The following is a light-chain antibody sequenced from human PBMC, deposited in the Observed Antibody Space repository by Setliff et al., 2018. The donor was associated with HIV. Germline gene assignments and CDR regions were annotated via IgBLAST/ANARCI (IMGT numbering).Light chain of an antibody. V-gene: IGLV2-14*03. J-gene: IGLJ1*01. CDR2: DVS. CDR1: SSDVGYYNY. Sequence: QSVLTQPASVSGSLGQSITISCTGTSSDVGYYNYISWYQQYPGKAPKLTIYDVSDRPSGASNRFSGSKSGNTASLTISGLRAEDEADYYCSSYTTTSTYVFGTGTKVTVL. CDR3: SSYTTTSTYV.